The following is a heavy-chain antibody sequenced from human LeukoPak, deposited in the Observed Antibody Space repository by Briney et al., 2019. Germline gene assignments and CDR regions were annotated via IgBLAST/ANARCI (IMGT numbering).Heavy chain of an antibody. J-gene: IGHJ4*02. CDR3: ARGGRYSSSWYSFDY. CDR2: INPNSGGT. Sequence: ASVKVSCKASGYTFTGYYMHWVRQAPGQGLEWMGWINPNSGGTNDAQKFQGRVTMTRDTSTNTVYMELSSLRSEDTAVYYCARGGRYSSSWYSFDYWGQGTLVTVSS. V-gene: IGHV1-2*02. D-gene: IGHD6-13*01. CDR1: GYTFTGYY.